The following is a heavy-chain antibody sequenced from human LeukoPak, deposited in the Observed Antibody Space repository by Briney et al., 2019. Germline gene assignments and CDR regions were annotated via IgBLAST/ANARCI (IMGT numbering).Heavy chain of an antibody. CDR1: GYTFTSYY. V-gene: IGHV1-46*01. J-gene: IGHJ5*02. D-gene: IGHD1-26*01. Sequence: GGSLRLSCAASGYTFTSYYMHWVRQAPGQGLEWMGIINPSGGSTSYAQKFQGRVTMTRDTSTSTVYMELSSLRSEDTAVYYCARAVVGATGGRWFDPWGQGTLVTVSS. CDR3: ARAVVGATGGRWFDP. CDR2: INPSGGST.